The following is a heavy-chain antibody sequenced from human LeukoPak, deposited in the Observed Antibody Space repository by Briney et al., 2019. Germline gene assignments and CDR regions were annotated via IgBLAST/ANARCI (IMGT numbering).Heavy chain of an antibody. D-gene: IGHD3-16*02. CDR3: AKDTWGYYDYVWGSYRPNYFDY. CDR1: GFTFDDYA. CDR2: ISGDGGST. V-gene: IGHV3-43*02. Sequence: GGSLRLSCAASGFTFDDYAMHWVRQAPGKGLEWVSPISGDGGSTYYADSVKGRFTISRDNSKNSLYLQMNSLRTEDTALYYCAKDTWGYYDYVWGSYRPNYFDYWGQGTLVTVSS. J-gene: IGHJ4*02.